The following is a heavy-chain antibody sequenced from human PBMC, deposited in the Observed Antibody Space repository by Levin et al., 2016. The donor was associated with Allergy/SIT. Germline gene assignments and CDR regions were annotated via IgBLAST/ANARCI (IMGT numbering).Heavy chain of an antibody. CDR2: IDPSDSYT. J-gene: IGHJ5*02. V-gene: IGHV5-10-1*01. D-gene: IGHD3-10*01. Sequence: VRQMPGKGLEWMGRIDPSDSYTNYSPSFQGHVTISADKSISTAYLQWSSLKASDTAMYYCARHPGGADWFDPWGQGTLVTVSS. CDR3: ARHPGGADWFDP.